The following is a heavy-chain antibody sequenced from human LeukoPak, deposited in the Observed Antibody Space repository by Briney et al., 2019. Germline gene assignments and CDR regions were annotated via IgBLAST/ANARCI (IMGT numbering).Heavy chain of an antibody. CDR3: AREVGGLYYYYGMDV. J-gene: IGHJ6*02. D-gene: IGHD3-16*01. CDR2: IYYSGST. Sequence: SETLSLTCTVSCGSISSYYWSWIRQPPGKGLEWIGYIYYSGSTNYNPSLKSRVTISVDTSKNQFSLKLSSVTAADTAVYYCAREVGGLYYYYGMDVWGQGTTVTVSS. CDR1: CGSISSYY. V-gene: IGHV4-59*01.